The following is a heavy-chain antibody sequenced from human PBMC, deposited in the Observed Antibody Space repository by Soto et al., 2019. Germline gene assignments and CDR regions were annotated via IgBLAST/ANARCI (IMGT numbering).Heavy chain of an antibody. CDR3: ARLVGDYVWGSIYYFDY. D-gene: IGHD3-16*01. J-gene: IGHJ4*02. CDR2: IYYSGST. CDR1: GGSISSGGYY. Sequence: LSLTCTVSGGSISSGGYYWSWIRQHPGKGLEWIGYIYYSGSTYYNPSLKSRVTISVDTSKNQFSLKLGSVTAADTAVYYCARLVGDYVWGSIYYFDYWGQGTLVTVSS. V-gene: IGHV4-31*03.